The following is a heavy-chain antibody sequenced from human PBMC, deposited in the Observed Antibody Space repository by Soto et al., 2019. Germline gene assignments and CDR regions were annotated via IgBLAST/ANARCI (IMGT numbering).Heavy chain of an antibody. CDR1: GYTFTGYY. J-gene: IGHJ6*02. V-gene: IGHV1-2*04. CDR2: INPNSGGT. D-gene: IGHD5-12*01. CDR3: ARDLRNIVSSYYYYGMDV. Sequence: ASVKVSCKASGYTFTGYYMHWVRQAPGQGLEWMGWINPNSGGTNYAQKFQGWVTMTRDTPISTAYMELSRLRSDDTAVYYCARDLRNIVSSYYYYGMDVWGQGTTVTVSS.